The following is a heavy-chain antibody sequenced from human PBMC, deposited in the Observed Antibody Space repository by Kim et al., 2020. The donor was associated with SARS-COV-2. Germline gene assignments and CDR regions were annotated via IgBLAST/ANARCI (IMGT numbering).Heavy chain of an antibody. J-gene: IGHJ4*02. CDR3: AKDLDSWRLRRGYYFDY. CDR2: ISWNSGSI. Sequence: GGSLRLSCAASGFTFDDYAMHWVRQAPGKGLEWVSGISWNSGSIGYADSVKGRFTISRDNAKNSLYLQMNSLRAEDTALYYCAKDLDSWRLRRGYYFDYWGQGTLVTVSS. D-gene: IGHD4-17*01. CDR1: GFTFDDYA. V-gene: IGHV3-9*01.